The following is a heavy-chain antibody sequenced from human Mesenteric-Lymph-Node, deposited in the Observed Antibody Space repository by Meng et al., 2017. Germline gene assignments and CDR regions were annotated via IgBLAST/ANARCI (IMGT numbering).Heavy chain of an antibody. CDR2: IIPIFGTA. Sequence: SVKVSCKASGYTFTGYYMHWVRQAPGQGLEWMGGIIPIFGTANYAQKFQGRVTITADKSTSTAYMELSSLRSEDTAVYYCARDYTGSQPPNAFDIWGQGTMVTVSS. CDR1: GYTFTGYY. CDR3: ARDYTGSQPPNAFDI. D-gene: IGHD3-16*01. V-gene: IGHV1-69*06. J-gene: IGHJ3*02.